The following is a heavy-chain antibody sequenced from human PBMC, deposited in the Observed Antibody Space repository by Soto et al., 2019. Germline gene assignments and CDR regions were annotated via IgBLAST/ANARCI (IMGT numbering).Heavy chain of an antibody. Sequence: QVQLVESGGGVVQPGRSLRLSCAASGFTFSSYGMHWVRQAPGKGLEWVALISYDGSNKYYADSVKGRFTISRDNSKNTLYLQMNSLRVEDTAVYYCAKVSVPAAIAYYYYGMDVWGQGTTVTVSS. V-gene: IGHV3-30*18. CDR1: GFTFSSYG. J-gene: IGHJ6*02. CDR2: ISYDGSNK. CDR3: AKVSVPAAIAYYYYGMDV. D-gene: IGHD2-2*01.